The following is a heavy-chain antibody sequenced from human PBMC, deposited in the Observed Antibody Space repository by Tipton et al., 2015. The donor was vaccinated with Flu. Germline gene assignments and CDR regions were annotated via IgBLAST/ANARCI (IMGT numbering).Heavy chain of an antibody. V-gene: IGHV4-4*07. D-gene: IGHD3-16*02. J-gene: IGHJ4*02. Sequence: PGLVKPSETLSLTCTVSGGSISSYYWSWIRQPAGKGLEWIGRIYTSGSTNYNPSLKSRVTISVDTSKNQFSLKLSSVTAADTAVYYCARENHSAVFYDYVWGSYRKELDYWGQGTLVTVSS. CDR2: IYTSGST. CDR3: ARENHSAVFYDYVWGSYRKELDY. CDR1: GGSISSYY.